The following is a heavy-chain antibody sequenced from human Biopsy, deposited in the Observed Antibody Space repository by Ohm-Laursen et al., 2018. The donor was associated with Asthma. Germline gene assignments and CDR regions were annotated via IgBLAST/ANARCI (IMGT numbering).Heavy chain of an antibody. Sequence: ALVKVSCKVSGYSLTDLSMHWVRQAPGQGLEWMGGHDPEEGGTVNARRFQGRVTMTEDTSTDTAYMELSSLSSDDTAVYYCASDFPKDYVRYNFQFWGQGTLVTVSS. V-gene: IGHV1-24*01. CDR3: ASDFPKDYVRYNFQF. CDR2: HDPEEGGT. D-gene: IGHD4-17*01. CDR1: GYSLTDLS. J-gene: IGHJ4*02.